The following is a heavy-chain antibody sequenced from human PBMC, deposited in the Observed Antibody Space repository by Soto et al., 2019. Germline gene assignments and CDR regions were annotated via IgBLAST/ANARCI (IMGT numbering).Heavy chain of an antibody. CDR1: GHSFTSYA. Sequence: GASVKVSCKASGHSFTSYAMHWVRQALGQKLEWMGWINAGNGNTKYSQKFQGRVTITRDTSASTAYMELSSLRSEDTAVYYCARETLTIDLPGAYNWFDPWGQGTLVTVSS. J-gene: IGHJ5*02. V-gene: IGHV1-3*01. CDR2: INAGNGNT. D-gene: IGHD3-9*01. CDR3: ARETLTIDLPGAYNWFDP.